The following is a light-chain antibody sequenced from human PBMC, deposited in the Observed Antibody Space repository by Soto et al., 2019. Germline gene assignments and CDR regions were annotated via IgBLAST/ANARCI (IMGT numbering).Light chain of an antibody. CDR3: QRYDSAPSFT. Sequence: DIQVTQSPSSLSASVGDRVTITCRASQGISNYLAWYQQKAGKGPKLLIYGASTLQSGVPSRFSGSGSGTDFTLTISSLQPEDVATYYCQRYDSAPSFTFGQGTKVEIK. V-gene: IGKV1-27*01. CDR2: GAS. J-gene: IGKJ1*01. CDR1: QGISNY.